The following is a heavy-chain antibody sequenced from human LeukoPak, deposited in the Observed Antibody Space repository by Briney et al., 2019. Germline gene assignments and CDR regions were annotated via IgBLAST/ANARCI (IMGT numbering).Heavy chain of an antibody. J-gene: IGHJ6*02. CDR2: IYYSGST. CDR3: ARGGLPIYDILTGFYYYYGMDV. D-gene: IGHD3-9*01. Sequence: SETLSLTCTVPGGSISSYYWSWIRQPPGKGLEWIGYIYYSGSTNYNPSLKSRVTISVDTSKNQFSLKLSSVTAADTAVYYCARGGLPIYDILTGFYYYYGMDVWGQGTTVTVSS. CDR1: GGSISSYY. V-gene: IGHV4-59*01.